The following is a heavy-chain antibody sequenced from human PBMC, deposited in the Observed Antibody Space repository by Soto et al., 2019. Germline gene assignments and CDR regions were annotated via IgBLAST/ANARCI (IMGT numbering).Heavy chain of an antibody. V-gene: IGHV3-7*01. CDR3: ARDFYGGYTYGPGDY. D-gene: IGHD5-18*01. J-gene: IGHJ4*02. Sequence: PGGSLRPACAASGLMFSSYLMSWVRQAPGKGLEWVANIHGDGGKIYYVDSVKGRFTISRDNAKRSLYLQMNSLRAEDTAVYYWARDFYGGYTYGPGDYWGQGALVTVSS. CDR2: IHGDGGKI. CDR1: GLMFSSYL.